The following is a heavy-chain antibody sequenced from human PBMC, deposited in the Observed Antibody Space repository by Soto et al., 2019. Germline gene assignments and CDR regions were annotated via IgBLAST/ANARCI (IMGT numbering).Heavy chain of an antibody. Sequence: SETLSPTCTVSGGSISSSSYYWGWIRQPPGKGLEWIGSIYYSGSTYYNPSLKSRVTISVDTSKNQFSLKLSSVTAADTAVYYCARTRLAGQQLDYFDYWGQGTLVTVSS. J-gene: IGHJ4*02. CDR1: GGSISSSSYY. V-gene: IGHV4-39*01. CDR3: ARTRLAGQQLDYFDY. CDR2: IYYSGST. D-gene: IGHD6-13*01.